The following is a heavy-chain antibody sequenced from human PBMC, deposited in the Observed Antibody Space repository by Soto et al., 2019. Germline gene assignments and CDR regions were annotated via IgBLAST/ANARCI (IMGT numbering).Heavy chain of an antibody. CDR3: AKGRMYSRMYYYDRPDAFDI. CDR1: GFTFSSYG. J-gene: IGHJ3*02. Sequence: QVQLVESGGGVVQPGRSLRLSCAASGFTFSSYGMHWVRQAPGKGLEWVAVISYDGSNKYYADSVKGRFTISRDNSKNTLYLQMNSLRAEDTAVYSCAKGRMYSRMYYYDRPDAFDIWGQGTMVTVSS. D-gene: IGHD3-22*01. V-gene: IGHV3-30*18. CDR2: ISYDGSNK.